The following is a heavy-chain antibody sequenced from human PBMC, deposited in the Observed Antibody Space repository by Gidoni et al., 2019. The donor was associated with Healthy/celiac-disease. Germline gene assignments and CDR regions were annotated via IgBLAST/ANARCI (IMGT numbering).Heavy chain of an antibody. Sequence: QVQLVVSGGGVVQPGRSLRLSCAASGFTFSSYGMHWVRQAPGKGLEWVAVISYDGSNKYYADSVKGRFTISRDNSKNTLYLQMNSLRAEDTAVYYCAKAEYYDSSGYYSGEYFQHWGQGTLVTVSS. D-gene: IGHD3-22*01. J-gene: IGHJ1*01. CDR2: ISYDGSNK. CDR1: GFTFSSYG. V-gene: IGHV3-30*18. CDR3: AKAEYYDSSGYYSGEYFQH.